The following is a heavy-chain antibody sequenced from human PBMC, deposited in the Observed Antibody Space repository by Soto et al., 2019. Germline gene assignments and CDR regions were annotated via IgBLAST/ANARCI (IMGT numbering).Heavy chain of an antibody. CDR1: GYTFTDYY. J-gene: IGHJ5*02. Sequence: QVQLVQSGAEVKKPGASVKVACKASGYTFTDYYIHWVRQAPGQGLEWMGWISPDSGGTNYAQKFQRWVIMTTDTSISTVYMELSRLRSDDTAVFYCARGAQGYDFNWFDPWGQGTLVTVSS. D-gene: IGHD3-3*01. CDR2: ISPDSGGT. V-gene: IGHV1-2*04. CDR3: ARGAQGYDFNWFDP.